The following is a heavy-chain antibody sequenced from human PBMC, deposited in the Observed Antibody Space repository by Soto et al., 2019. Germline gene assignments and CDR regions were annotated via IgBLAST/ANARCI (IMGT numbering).Heavy chain of an antibody. Sequence: EVQLVESGGGLVQPGRSLRLSCAASGFTFDDYAMHWVRQVPGKGLEWVSGISWNSGGIGYADSVKGRFTISRDNAKNSLYLQMHSLSAEDTAFYYCATDIRDEDYIWGNDRYGDAFDIWGQGTMVTVSS. D-gene: IGHD3-16*02. CDR3: ATDIRDEDYIWGNDRYGDAFDI. V-gene: IGHV3-9*01. CDR1: GFTFDDYA. J-gene: IGHJ3*02. CDR2: ISWNSGGI.